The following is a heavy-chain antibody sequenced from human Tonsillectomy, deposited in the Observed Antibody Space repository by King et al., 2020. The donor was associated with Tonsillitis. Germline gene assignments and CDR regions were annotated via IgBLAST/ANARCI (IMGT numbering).Heavy chain of an antibody. J-gene: IGHJ4*02. Sequence: VQLVESGGGLVQPGGSLRVSCAASGFTFSSYAMNWVRQAPGEGLEWVSVISGSGGSTYYADSVKGRFTISRDNSKNTLYLQMNSLSAEDTAVYYCAKDGNYYGSGSADYWGQGTLVTVSS. D-gene: IGHD3-10*01. CDR3: AKDGNYYGSGSADY. CDR2: ISGSGGST. V-gene: IGHV3-23*04. CDR1: GFTFSSYA.